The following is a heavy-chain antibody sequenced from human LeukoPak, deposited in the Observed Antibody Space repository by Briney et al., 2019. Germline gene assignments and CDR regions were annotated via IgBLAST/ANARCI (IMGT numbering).Heavy chain of an antibody. CDR2: ISAYNGNT. CDR3: ARGSYSSSWYVNYFDY. CDR1: GYTFTSYG. V-gene: IGHV1-18*01. Sequence: ASVKVSCKASGYTFTSYGISWVRQAPGQGLEWMGWISAYNGNTNYAQKLQGRVTMTTDTSTSTAYMELRSLRSDDTAVHYCARGSYSSSWYVNYFDYWGQGTLVTVSS. J-gene: IGHJ4*02. D-gene: IGHD6-13*01.